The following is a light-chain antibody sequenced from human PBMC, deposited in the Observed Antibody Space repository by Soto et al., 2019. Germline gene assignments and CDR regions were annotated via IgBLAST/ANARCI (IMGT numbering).Light chain of an antibody. CDR1: SSNIGASFD. CDR2: DNT. Sequence: QSVLTQPPSVSGAPGQRVTISCTGRSSNIGASFDVHWYRHLPGTAPKLPIYDNTNRPSGVPDRFSGSKSGTSGSLAITGLQADDESDYYCQSFDSSLNISIFGGGTKLTFL. CDR3: QSFDSSLNISI. V-gene: IGLV1-40*01. J-gene: IGLJ2*01.